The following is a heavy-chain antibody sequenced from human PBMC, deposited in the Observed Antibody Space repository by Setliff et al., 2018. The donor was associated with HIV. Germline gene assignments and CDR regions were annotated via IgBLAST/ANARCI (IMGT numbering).Heavy chain of an antibody. J-gene: IGHJ4*02. V-gene: IGHV2-70*17. CDR1: GFSLTTSGMC. CDR3: ARIRVGSYCFDS. D-gene: IGHD1-26*01. Sequence: SGPTLVNPTQTLTLTCTFSGFSLTTSGMCVSWIRQPPGKALEWLARIDWDDDKFYSTSLKTRLTVSKDTSKNQVVLTMTDMDSVDTATYYCARIRVGSYCFDSWGQGTLVTVSS. CDR2: IDWDDDK.